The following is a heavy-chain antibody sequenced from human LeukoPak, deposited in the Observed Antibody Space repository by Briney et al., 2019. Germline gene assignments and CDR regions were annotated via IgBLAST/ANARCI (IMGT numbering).Heavy chain of an antibody. Sequence: ASVKVSCKASGYTFISYYMHWVRQAPGQGLEWMGIINPDGSVTTYAQNFQGRLTITRDTSTNTVYMELGSLTSEDTAVYYCARGALLPGYSALVGDYWGRGTLVTVSS. D-gene: IGHD3-9*01. CDR3: ARGALLPGYSALVGDY. CDR2: INPDGSVT. V-gene: IGHV1-46*01. J-gene: IGHJ4*02. CDR1: GYTFISYY.